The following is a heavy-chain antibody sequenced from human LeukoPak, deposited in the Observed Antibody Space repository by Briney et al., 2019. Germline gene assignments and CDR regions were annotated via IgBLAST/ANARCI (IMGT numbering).Heavy chain of an antibody. CDR1: GYTFTSYG. V-gene: IGHV1-18*01. J-gene: IGHJ4*02. CDR3: ARDRGTGDFEY. D-gene: IGHD3-10*01. CDR2: ISAYNGNT. Sequence: GTSVRVSCKASGYTFTSYGISWVRQAPGQGLEWMGWISAYNGNTNYAQKLQGRVTMTTDTSTSTAYMELRSLRSDGTAVYYCARDRGTGDFEYWGQGTLVTVSS.